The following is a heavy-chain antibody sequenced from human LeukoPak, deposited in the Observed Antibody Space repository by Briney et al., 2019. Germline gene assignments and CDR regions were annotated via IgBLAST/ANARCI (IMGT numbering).Heavy chain of an antibody. CDR1: GFTFSSYG. Sequence: PGRSLRLSCAASGFTFSSYGMHWVRQAPGKGLEWVAVISYDGSNKYYADSVKGRFTISRDNSKNTLYLQMNSPRAEDTAVYYCAKNSGSFPIHYFDYWGQGTLVTVSS. CDR2: ISYDGSNK. CDR3: AKNSGSFPIHYFDY. D-gene: IGHD1-26*01. V-gene: IGHV3-30*18. J-gene: IGHJ4*02.